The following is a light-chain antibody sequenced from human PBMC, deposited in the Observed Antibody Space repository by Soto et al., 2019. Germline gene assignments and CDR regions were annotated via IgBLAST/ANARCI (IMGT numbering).Light chain of an antibody. CDR3: AAWDDSLNGWV. CDR2: NNN. CDR1: SSNIGSNT. Sequence: QSAPTQPPSASGTPGQRVTISCSGSSSNIGSNTVNWYQQLPGTAPKLLIFNNNQRPSGVPDRFSGSKSGTSASLAISGLQSDDEADYYCAAWDDSLNGWVFGGGTQLTVL. V-gene: IGLV1-44*01. J-gene: IGLJ3*02.